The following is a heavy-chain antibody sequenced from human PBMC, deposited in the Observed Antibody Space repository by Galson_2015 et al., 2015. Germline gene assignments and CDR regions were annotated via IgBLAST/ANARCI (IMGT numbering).Heavy chain of an antibody. CDR2: ISSSSSYI. CDR3: AREGQLVGVGWFDP. D-gene: IGHD6-6*01. J-gene: IGHJ5*02. Sequence: SLRLSCAASGFTFSSYSMNWVRQALGKGLEWVSSISSSSSYIYYADSVKGRFTISRDNAKNSLYLQMNSLRAEDTAVYYCAREGQLVGVGWFDPWGQGTLVTVSS. V-gene: IGHV3-21*01. CDR1: GFTFSSYS.